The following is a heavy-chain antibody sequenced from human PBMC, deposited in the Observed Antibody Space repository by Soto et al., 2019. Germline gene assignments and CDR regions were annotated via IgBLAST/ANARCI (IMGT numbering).Heavy chain of an antibody. CDR2: ISYDGSNN. D-gene: IGHD1-26*01. J-gene: IGHJ4*02. CDR3: ARDLSSGSDGGGY. Sequence: QVQLVESGGGVVQPGRSLRLSCAASGFTFSSYAMHWVRQAPGKGLEWVAVISYDGSNNYYADSVKGRFTISRDNSKNTLQLQMNSLRAEDTAVYYCARDLSSGSDGGGYWGQGTLVTVSS. V-gene: IGHV3-30-3*01. CDR1: GFTFSSYA.